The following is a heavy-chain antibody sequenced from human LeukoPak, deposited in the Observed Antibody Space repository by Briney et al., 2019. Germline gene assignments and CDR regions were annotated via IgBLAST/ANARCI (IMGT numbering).Heavy chain of an antibody. V-gene: IGHV1-2*02. CDR1: GYRFRDYY. J-gene: IGHJ5*02. D-gene: IGHD4-17*01. CDR3: ARDGDDNGDYVSGWFDP. Sequence: ASVKVSCKASGYRFRDYYMHWVRQAPGQGLEWMGWINPNSGGTMYAQKFQGRVAMTRDTSINTAYMELSRLTSDDTAVYYCARDGDDNGDYVSGWFDPWGQGTLVTVSS. CDR2: INPNSGGT.